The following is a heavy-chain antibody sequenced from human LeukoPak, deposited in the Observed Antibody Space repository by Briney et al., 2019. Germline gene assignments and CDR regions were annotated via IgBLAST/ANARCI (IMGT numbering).Heavy chain of an antibody. CDR1: GFTFDVYG. V-gene: IGHV3-20*04. CDR3: ARISDYNYYYYMDV. J-gene: IGHJ6*03. Sequence: PGGSLRLSCAAAGFTFDVYGMSWVRQAPGKGLEWVSGINWNGGSTGYADSVKGRFTISRDNAKNSLYLQMNSLRAEDTAFYYCARISDYNYYYYMDVWGKGTTVTVSS. CDR2: INWNGGST. D-gene: IGHD3-3*02.